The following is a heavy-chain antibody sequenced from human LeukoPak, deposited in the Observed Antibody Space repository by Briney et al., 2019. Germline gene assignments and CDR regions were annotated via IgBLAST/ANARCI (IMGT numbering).Heavy chain of an antibody. V-gene: IGHV1-18*01. J-gene: IGHJ4*02. D-gene: IGHD3-16*02. CDR3: ARLDDSVWGSYRYALDY. CDR1: GYACTSYG. CDR2: ISACNGNT. Sequence: ASVKVSCKASGYACTSYGISWVRQAPGQGLEWLGWISACNGNTNYAQKLQGRVTMTTDTSTSTVYMELRSLRSDDTAVYYCARLDDSVWGSYRYALDYWGQGTLVTVSS.